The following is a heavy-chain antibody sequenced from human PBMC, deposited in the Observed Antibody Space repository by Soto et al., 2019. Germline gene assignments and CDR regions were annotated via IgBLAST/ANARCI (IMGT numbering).Heavy chain of an antibody. D-gene: IGHD6-19*01. CDR3: ARRIAVAGTFDY. J-gene: IGHJ4*02. V-gene: IGHV4-39*01. CDR1: GGSISSSSYY. CDR2: IYYSGST. Sequence: SETLSLTCTVSGGSISSSSYYWGWIRQPPGKGLEWIGSIYYSGSTYYNPSLKSRVTISVDTSKNQFSLKLSSVTAADTAVYYCARRIAVAGTFDYWGQGTLVTVSS.